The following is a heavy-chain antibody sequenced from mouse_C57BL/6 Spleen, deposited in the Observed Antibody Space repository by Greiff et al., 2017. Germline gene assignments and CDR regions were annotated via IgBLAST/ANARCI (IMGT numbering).Heavy chain of an antibody. Sequence: QVQLKQSGAELVRPGASVKMSCKASGYTFTSYNMHWVKQTPRQGLEWIGAIYPGNGDTSYNQKFKGKATLTVDKSSSTAYMQLSSLTSEDSAVYFCARSVIYDGYYVGGYYFDYWGQGTTLTVSS. CDR2: IYPGNGDT. D-gene: IGHD2-3*01. CDR1: GYTFTSYN. CDR3: ARSVIYDGYYVGGYYFDY. V-gene: IGHV1-12*01. J-gene: IGHJ2*01.